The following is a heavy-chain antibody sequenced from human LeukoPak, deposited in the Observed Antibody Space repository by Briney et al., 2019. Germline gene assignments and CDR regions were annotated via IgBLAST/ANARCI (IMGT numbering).Heavy chain of an antibody. D-gene: IGHD3-3*01. Sequence: QSGGSLRLSCAASGFTFDNYGMSWARQVPGKGLEWVSSINGNGGSTAYADSVEGRFTISRDNVKNSLYLQMNSLRAEDTAFYYCVRHDFWSGFKGGDYWGQGTLVTVSS. V-gene: IGHV3-20*04. J-gene: IGHJ4*02. CDR1: GFTFDNYG. CDR2: INGNGGST. CDR3: VRHDFWSGFKGGDY.